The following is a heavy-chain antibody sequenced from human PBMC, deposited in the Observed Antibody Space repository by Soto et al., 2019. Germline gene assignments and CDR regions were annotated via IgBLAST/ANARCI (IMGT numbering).Heavy chain of an antibody. CDR2: IKSKTDGWTT. CDR3: TTDAYYDFWTGYYELRFDP. Sequence: PXGSLRLSCAACGSSFSNACMSGVGQAPGKGLEGVGRIKSKTDGWTTDYAAPVKGRFTISRDDSKNTLYLQMNSLKTEDTAVYYCTTDAYYDFWTGYYELRFDPWGQGTLVTVSS. V-gene: IGHV3-15*01. J-gene: IGHJ5*02. D-gene: IGHD3-3*01. CDR1: GSSFSNAC.